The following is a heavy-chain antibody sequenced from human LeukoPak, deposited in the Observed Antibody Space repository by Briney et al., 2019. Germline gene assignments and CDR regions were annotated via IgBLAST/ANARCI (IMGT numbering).Heavy chain of an antibody. CDR2: IYRSYRSGSGST. Sequence: SETLSLTCAVSGYSISTGYYWGWIRRPPGKGLGFLASIYRSYRSGSGSTYYNPSLSSRITISLDASKNQFSLKLNSVTAADTAVYYCVSQVVPAAIPDAFDIWGQGTVVTVSS. CDR1: GYSISTGYY. D-gene: IGHD2-2*01. J-gene: IGHJ3*02. CDR3: VSQVVPAAIPDAFDI. V-gene: IGHV4-38-2*01.